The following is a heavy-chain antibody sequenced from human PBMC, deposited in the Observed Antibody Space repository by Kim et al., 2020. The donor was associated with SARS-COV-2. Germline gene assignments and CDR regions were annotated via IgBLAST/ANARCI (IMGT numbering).Heavy chain of an antibody. CDR2: ISGSGGST. D-gene: IGHD3-3*01. CDR1: GFTFSSYA. Sequence: GGSLRLSCAASGFTFSSYAMSWVRQAPGKGLEWVSAISGSGGSTYYADSVKGRFTISRDNSKNTLYLQMDSLRAEDTAVYYCAKDPAYYDFWSGYYKGGWFDPWGQGTLVTVSS. J-gene: IGHJ5*02. V-gene: IGHV3-23*01. CDR3: AKDPAYYDFWSGYYKGGWFDP.